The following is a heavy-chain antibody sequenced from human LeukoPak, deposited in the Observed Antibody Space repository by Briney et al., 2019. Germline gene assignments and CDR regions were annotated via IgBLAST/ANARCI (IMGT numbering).Heavy chain of an antibody. CDR2: TYYRSKWYN. Sequence: PSQTLSLTCAISGDSVSRDTAAWNWVRQSPSIGLEWLGRTYYRSKWYNDYAVSVKSRITINPDTSKNQFSLQLNSVTPEDTAVYYCARDRGGSSWNYFDNWGQGSLVTVSS. J-gene: IGHJ4*02. CDR3: ARDRGGSSWNYFDN. V-gene: IGHV6-1*01. D-gene: IGHD6-13*01. CDR1: GDSVSRDTAA.